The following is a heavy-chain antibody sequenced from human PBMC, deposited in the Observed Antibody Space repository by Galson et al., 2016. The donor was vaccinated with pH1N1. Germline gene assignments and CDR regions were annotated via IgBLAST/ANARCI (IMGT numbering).Heavy chain of an antibody. D-gene: IGHD2-21*01. J-gene: IGHJ4*02. CDR1: GFTFSNYG. CDR3: VKQIGGGDCY. V-gene: IGHV3-30*18. CDR2: ISYTGSEE. Sequence: SLRLSCAASGFTFSNYGMHWVRQAPGKGLEWVAVISYTGSEEYYVESVKGRFTISRDNSKNTLYLQMNSLRAEDTAVYYCVKQIGGGDCYWGQGTL.